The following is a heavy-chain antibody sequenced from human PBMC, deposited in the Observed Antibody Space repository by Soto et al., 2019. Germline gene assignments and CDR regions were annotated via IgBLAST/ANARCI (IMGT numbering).Heavy chain of an antibody. CDR1: GVSVNSYW. V-gene: IGHV3-7*01. CDR3: ARDTAMLHDAFDI. Sequence: PGCSLRVSSAASGVSVNSYWMSWVRKDPGKGLEWVANIKQDGSEKYYVGSVKGRFTISRDNAKSSLYLQMNSLRAEDTAVYYCARDTAMLHDAFDIWGQGTMVTVSS. J-gene: IGHJ3*02. CDR2: IKQDGSEK. D-gene: IGHD5-18*01.